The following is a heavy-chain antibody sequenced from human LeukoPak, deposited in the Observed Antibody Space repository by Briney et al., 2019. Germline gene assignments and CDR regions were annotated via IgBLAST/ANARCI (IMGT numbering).Heavy chain of an antibody. D-gene: IGHD2-15*01. CDR2: IDHSGSA. V-gene: IGHV4-34*01. CDR3: ARGPMAVAPQGRTVQRPWGSWWFFDK. Sequence: SETLSLTCAVSGGSFSGHFWSWIRQTPGKGLEWIGEIDHSGSANYNPSLKSRVTISGDTSKNQLSLMLNSVTAADTAVYYCARGPMAVAPQGRTVQRPWGSWWFFDKWGQGTLVSVSS. CDR1: GGSFSGHF. J-gene: IGHJ4*02.